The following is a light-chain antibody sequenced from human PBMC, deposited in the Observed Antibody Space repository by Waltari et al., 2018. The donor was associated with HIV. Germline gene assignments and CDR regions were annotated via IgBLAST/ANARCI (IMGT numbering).Light chain of an antibody. J-gene: IGKJ1*01. CDR1: QSLLHNNGHNY. V-gene: IGKV2-28*01. CDR3: MHGQQTPV. CDR2: LAS. Sequence: DIAMIQSPDSLAVSPGEPASISCRSSQSLLHNNGHNYLDWYIQRPGQAPELLIYLASRRASGVPDRIAGSGSGTDFILKSGRVEPEDVGVYYCMHGQQTPVFGQGTQVEV.